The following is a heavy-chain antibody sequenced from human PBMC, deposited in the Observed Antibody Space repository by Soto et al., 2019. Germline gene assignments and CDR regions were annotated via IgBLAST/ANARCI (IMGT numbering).Heavy chain of an antibody. Sequence: QVQLVQSGAEVKKPGASVKVSCKAPGYTFTGYAMHWVRQAPGQRLEWMGWINAGNGNTKYSQKFQGRVTITRDTSASTAYMELSSVRSEDTAVYYCARDYSRDYYYYYMDVWGKGTTVTVSS. CDR1: GYTFTGYA. J-gene: IGHJ6*03. V-gene: IGHV1-3*01. D-gene: IGHD2-15*01. CDR2: INAGNGNT. CDR3: ARDYSRDYYYYYMDV.